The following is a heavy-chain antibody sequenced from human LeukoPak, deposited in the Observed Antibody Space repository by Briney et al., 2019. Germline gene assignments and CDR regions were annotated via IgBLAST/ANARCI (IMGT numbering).Heavy chain of an antibody. J-gene: IGHJ4*02. D-gene: IGHD4-23*01. V-gene: IGHV3-33*01. CDR2: IWYDGSNK. Sequence: GGSLRLSCAASGFTFSSYGMHWVRQAPGKGLEWVAVIWYDGSNKYYADSVKGRFTISRDNSKNTLYLQMNSLRAEDTAVYYCARGGKSYGGIKVIDYWGQGTLDTVSS. CDR1: GFTFSSYG. CDR3: ARGGKSYGGIKVIDY.